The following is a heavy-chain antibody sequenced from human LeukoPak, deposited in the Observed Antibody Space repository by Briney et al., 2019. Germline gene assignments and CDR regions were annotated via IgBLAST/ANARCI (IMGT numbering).Heavy chain of an antibody. CDR1: GYSFTSYW. V-gene: IGHV5-10-1*01. D-gene: IGHD1-26*01. J-gene: IGHJ4*02. CDR2: IDPSDSYT. Sequence: GESLKISCKGSGYSFTSYWISWVRQMPGKGLEWMGRIDPSDSYTNYSPSFQGHVTISADKSISTAYLQWSSLKASDTAMYYCAWYSGSYHDFDYWGQGTLVTVSS. CDR3: AWYSGSYHDFDY.